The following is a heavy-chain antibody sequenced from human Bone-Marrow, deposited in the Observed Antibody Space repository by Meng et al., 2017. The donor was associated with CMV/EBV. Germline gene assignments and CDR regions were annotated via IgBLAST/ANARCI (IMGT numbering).Heavy chain of an antibody. J-gene: IGHJ4*02. CDR1: GFTFRTYW. V-gene: IGHV3-74*01. CDR2: ISSDGSST. D-gene: IGHD3-3*01. Sequence: GESLKISCAASGFTFRTYWMHWVRQVPGKGLAWVSRISSDGSSTNYADSVKGRFTISRDNTKNALYLQIHSLRAEDTAVYYCARDPYRIRSYYDFWSGYYSQYSYFNYWGQGTLATVPS. CDR3: ARDPYRIRSYYDFWSGYYSQYSYFNY.